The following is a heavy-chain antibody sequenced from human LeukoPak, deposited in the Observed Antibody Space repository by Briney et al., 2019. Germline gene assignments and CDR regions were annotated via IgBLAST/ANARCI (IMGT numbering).Heavy chain of an antibody. Sequence: GGSLRLSCAASGFTFDDYAMHWVRQAPGKGLEWVSGISWNSGSIGDADSVKGRFTLSRDNTKNSLYLQMNSLRAEDTALYYCAKDIALYYDSSGTFDYWGQGTLVTVSS. V-gene: IGHV3-9*01. D-gene: IGHD3-22*01. CDR1: GFTFDDYA. CDR3: AKDIALYYDSSGTFDY. CDR2: ISWNSGSI. J-gene: IGHJ4*02.